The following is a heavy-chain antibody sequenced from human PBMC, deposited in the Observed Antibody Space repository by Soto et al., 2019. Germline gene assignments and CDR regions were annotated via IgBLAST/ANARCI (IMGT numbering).Heavy chain of an antibody. J-gene: IGHJ6*02. CDR1: GYTFTSYG. Sequence: AASVKVSCKASGYTFTSYGISWVRQAPGQGLEWLGRVTTYNGNTNYAQKFQGRVTMTADTSTNTAYMDLRSLTLDDTAVYYCARDILTRFPWGSAPPQYSYYGMEVGGQGPTVPVSS. V-gene: IGHV1-18*04. CDR3: ARDILTRFPWGSAPPQYSYYGMEV. D-gene: IGHD3-9*01. CDR2: VTTYNGNT.